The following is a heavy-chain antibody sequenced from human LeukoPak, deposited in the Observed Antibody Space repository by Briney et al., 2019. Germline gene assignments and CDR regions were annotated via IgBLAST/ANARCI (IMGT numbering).Heavy chain of an antibody. CDR1: GGSISSYY. V-gene: IGHV4-59*08. Sequence: SETLSLTCTVSGGSISSYYWSWIRQPPGKGLEWIGYIYYSGSTNYNPSLKSRVTISVDTSKNQFSLKLSSVTAADTAVYYCARLEQRQLVHGWFDPWGQGTLVTVSS. D-gene: IGHD6-13*01. CDR2: IYYSGST. CDR3: ARLEQRQLVHGWFDP. J-gene: IGHJ5*02.